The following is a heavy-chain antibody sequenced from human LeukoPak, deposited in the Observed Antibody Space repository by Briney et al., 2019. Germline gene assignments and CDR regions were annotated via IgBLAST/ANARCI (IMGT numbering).Heavy chain of an antibody. CDR2: IYHSGST. Sequence: SETLSLTCAVSGYSISSGYYWGWIRQPPGKGLEWIGSIYHSGSTYYNPSLKSRVTISVDTSKNQFSLKLSSVTAADTAVYYCARSLTPPLYYFDYWGREPWSPSPQ. CDR1: GYSISSGYY. CDR3: ARSLTPPLYYFDY. V-gene: IGHV4-38-2*01. J-gene: IGHJ4*02.